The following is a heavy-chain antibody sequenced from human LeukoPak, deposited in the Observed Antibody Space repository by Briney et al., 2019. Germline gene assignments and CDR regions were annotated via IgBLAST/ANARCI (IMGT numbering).Heavy chain of an antibody. Sequence: SETLSLTCTVSGGSISSYYWSWIRQPAGKGLEWIGRIYTSGSTNYNPSLKSRVTMSVDTSKNQFSLKLSSVTAADTAVYYCASRGYCSSTSCSRDYYFDYWDQGTLVTVSS. V-gene: IGHV4-4*07. CDR1: GGSISSYY. J-gene: IGHJ4*02. D-gene: IGHD2-2*01. CDR2: IYTSGST. CDR3: ASRGYCSSTSCSRDYYFDY.